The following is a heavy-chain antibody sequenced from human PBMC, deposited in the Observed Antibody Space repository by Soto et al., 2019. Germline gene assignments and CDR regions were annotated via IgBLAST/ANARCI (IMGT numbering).Heavy chain of an antibody. CDR2: INPNSGDI. D-gene: IGHD3-22*01. J-gene: IGHJ5*02. Sequence: ASVKVSCKASGNTFTSYDINWVRQATGHGLEWMGWINPNSGDIGYAQKFQGRVTMTRDTAIRTAYMEVSRLRSDDTAVYYCARGRNSSGHRGWFDPWGQGTLVTVSS. CDR1: GNTFTSYD. CDR3: ARGRNSSGHRGWFDP. V-gene: IGHV1-8*01.